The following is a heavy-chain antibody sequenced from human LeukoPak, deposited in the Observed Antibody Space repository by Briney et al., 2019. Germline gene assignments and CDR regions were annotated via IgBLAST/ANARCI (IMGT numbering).Heavy chain of an antibody. V-gene: IGHV1-46*01. CDR3: ARDLYSSGWFL. CDR1: GYIFTSYF. J-gene: IGHJ3*01. Sequence: ASVKVSCKASGYIFTSYFMHWVRQTPGQGLEWMGIINPSGGSTSYAQKFQGRVTMTRDMSTSTVYMELSSLRSEDTAVYYCARDLYSSGWFLWGQGTMVTVSS. CDR2: INPSGGST. D-gene: IGHD6-19*01.